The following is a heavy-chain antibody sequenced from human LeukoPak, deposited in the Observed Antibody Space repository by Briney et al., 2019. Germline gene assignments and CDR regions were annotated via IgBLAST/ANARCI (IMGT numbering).Heavy chain of an antibody. V-gene: IGHV3-30*03. CDR2: ISYDGSNK. J-gene: IGHJ4*02. CDR1: GFTFSSYG. CDR3: ARGMQD. Sequence: GRSLRLSCAASGFTFSSYGMHWVRRAPGKGLEWVAVISYDGSNKYYADSVKGRFTISRDNSKNTLYLQMNSLRAEDTAVYYCARGMQDWGQGTLVTVSS.